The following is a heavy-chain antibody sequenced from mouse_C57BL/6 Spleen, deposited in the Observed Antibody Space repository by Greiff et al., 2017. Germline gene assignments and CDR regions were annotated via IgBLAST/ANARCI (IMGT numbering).Heavy chain of an antibody. Sequence: QVQLQQPGTELVKPGASVKLSCKASGYTFTSSWMHWVKQRPGQGLEWIGNINPSNGGTNYNEKFKSKATLTVDKSSSTAYMQLSSLTSEDSAVYYCARYGYDGGYAMDYWGQGTSVTVSS. CDR3: ARYGYDGGYAMDY. J-gene: IGHJ4*01. CDR2: INPSNGGT. D-gene: IGHD2-2*01. CDR1: GYTFTSSW. V-gene: IGHV1-53*01.